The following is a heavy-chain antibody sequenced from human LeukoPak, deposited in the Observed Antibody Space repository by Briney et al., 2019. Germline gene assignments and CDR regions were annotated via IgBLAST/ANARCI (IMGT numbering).Heavy chain of an antibody. V-gene: IGHV1-69*04. CDR3: ASLTRPRGYFYGMDV. Sequence: SVKVSCKASGGTFSSYAISWVRQAPGQGLEWMGRIIPIFGIANYAQKFQGRGTITADKSTRTAYLALSSLRSEDTAVYYCASLTRPRGYFYGMDVWGQGPTVTVSS. CDR2: IIPIFGIA. J-gene: IGHJ6*02. CDR1: GGTFSSYA.